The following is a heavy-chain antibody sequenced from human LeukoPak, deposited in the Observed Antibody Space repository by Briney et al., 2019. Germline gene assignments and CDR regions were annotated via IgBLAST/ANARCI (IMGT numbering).Heavy chain of an antibody. Sequence: PGGSLRVSYAASGFTFSSSGMHWVRQAPGKGLEWVAVIWYDGSNKYYADSVKGRFTISRDNSKNTLYLQMNSLRAEDTAVYYCASNYYDASGSYYHDYSGQRTLVAVSS. CDR2: IWYDGSNK. CDR1: GFTFSSSG. D-gene: IGHD3-22*01. J-gene: IGHJ4*02. V-gene: IGHV3-33*01. CDR3: ASNYYDASGSYYHDY.